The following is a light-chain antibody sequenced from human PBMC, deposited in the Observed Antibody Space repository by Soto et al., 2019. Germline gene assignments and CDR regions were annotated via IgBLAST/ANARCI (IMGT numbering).Light chain of an antibody. CDR3: QQYNNWPPWT. J-gene: IGKJ1*01. CDR2: GAS. CDR1: QSISTN. V-gene: IGKV3-15*01. Sequence: EIVMTQSPATLSVSPGERATLSCRASQSISTNLAWYQQKPGQAPRLLFYGASTRATGIPARFSGSGSGTEFTLTISSLKSEDFAVYCCQQYNNWPPWTFGQGTKVEIK.